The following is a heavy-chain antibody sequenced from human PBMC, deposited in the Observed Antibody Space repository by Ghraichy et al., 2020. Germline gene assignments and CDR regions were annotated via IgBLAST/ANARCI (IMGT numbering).Heavy chain of an antibody. CDR3: ARVIVLMPTGWFDP. J-gene: IGHJ5*02. D-gene: IGHD2/OR15-2a*01. CDR1: GGSISSSSYY. V-gene: IGHV4-39*01. CDR2: IYYSGST. Sequence: LNISCTVSGGSISSSSYYWGWIRQPPGKGLEWIGSIYYSGSTYYNPSLKSRVTISVDTSKNQFSLKLSSVTAADTAVYYCARVIVLMPTGWFDPWGQGTLVTVSS.